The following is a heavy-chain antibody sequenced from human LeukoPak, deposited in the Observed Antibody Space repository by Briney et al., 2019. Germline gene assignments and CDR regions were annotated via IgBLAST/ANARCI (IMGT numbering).Heavy chain of an antibody. CDR1: GFTFSSYA. V-gene: IGHV3-30*14. CDR2: ISYDGSNK. CDR3: ARDYYGSGSYYHDY. D-gene: IGHD3-10*01. J-gene: IGHJ4*02. Sequence: GGSLRLSCAASGFTFSSYAMHWVRQAPGKGLEWVAVISYDGSNKYYADSVKGRFTISRDNSKNTLYLQMNSLRAEDTAVYYCARDYYGSGSYYHDYWGQGTLVTVSS.